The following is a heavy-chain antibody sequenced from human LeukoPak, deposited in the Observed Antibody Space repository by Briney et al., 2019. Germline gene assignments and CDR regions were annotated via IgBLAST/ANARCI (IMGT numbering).Heavy chain of an antibody. V-gene: IGHV3-7*01. Sequence: GGSLRLSCAASGFRFSSYWMTWVRQAPGKGLKWVANIKQDGTDKYYVESVRGRFTISRDNVERSVYLQMNRLTAEDTAVYYCVREWLFWGQGTLVTVPS. CDR3: VREWLF. J-gene: IGHJ4*02. CDR2: IKQDGTDK. CDR1: GFRFSSYW. D-gene: IGHD3-22*01.